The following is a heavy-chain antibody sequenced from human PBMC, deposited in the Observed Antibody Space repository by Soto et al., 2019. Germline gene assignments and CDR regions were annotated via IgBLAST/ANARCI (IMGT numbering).Heavy chain of an antibody. CDR2: ISYDGNNK. D-gene: IGHD7-27*01. CDR1: GFSFSISP. Sequence: GGSLRLSCAASGFSFSISPMHWVRQAPGKGPEWVALISYDGNNKFYADSVKGRFTISRDNSKSTLYLQVESLRPEDAAVYYCARDPKTSGGQNWAFNYFDSWGQGTLVTVSS. J-gene: IGHJ4*02. V-gene: IGHV3-30-3*01. CDR3: ARDPKTSGGQNWAFNYFDS.